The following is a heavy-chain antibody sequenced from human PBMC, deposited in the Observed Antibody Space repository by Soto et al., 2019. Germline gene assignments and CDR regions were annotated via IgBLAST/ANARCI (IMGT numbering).Heavy chain of an antibody. D-gene: IGHD4-17*01. Sequence: QVQLQESGPGLVKPSETLSLTCTVSGGSISSYYWSWIRQPPGKGLEWIGYIYYSGSTNYNPSLMSRVTISVDTSTTQFCLKLSSVTAADSAVYYCARGDTVTTVYYYYGMDVWGQGTTVTVSS. CDR2: IYYSGST. CDR3: ARGDTVTTVYYYYGMDV. CDR1: GGSISSYY. J-gene: IGHJ6*02. V-gene: IGHV4-59*08.